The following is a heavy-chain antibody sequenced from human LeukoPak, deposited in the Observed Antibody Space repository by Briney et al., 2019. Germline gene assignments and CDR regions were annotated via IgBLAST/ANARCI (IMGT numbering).Heavy chain of an antibody. J-gene: IGHJ5*02. V-gene: IGHV7-4-1*02. CDR2: INTNTGNP. Sequence: ASVKVSCKASGGTFSSYAISWVRQAPGQGLEWMGWINTNTGNPTYAQGFTGRFVFSLDTSVSTAYLQISSLKAEDTAVYYCAREVPTYYYGSGNFDPWGQGTLVTVSS. D-gene: IGHD3-10*01. CDR1: GGTFSSYA. CDR3: AREVPTYYYGSGNFDP.